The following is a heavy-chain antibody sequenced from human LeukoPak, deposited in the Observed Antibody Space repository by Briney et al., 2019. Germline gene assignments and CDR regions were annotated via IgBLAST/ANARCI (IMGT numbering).Heavy chain of an antibody. CDR3: ARTLNGMDV. CDR1: GYTFTSYD. V-gene: IGHV1-69*13. J-gene: IGHJ6*02. Sequence: ASVKVSCKASGYTFTSYDINWVRQAPGQGLEWMGGIIPIFGTANYAQKFQGRVTITADESTSTAYMELSSLRSEDTAVYYCARTLNGMDVWGQGTRVTVSS. CDR2: IIPIFGTA.